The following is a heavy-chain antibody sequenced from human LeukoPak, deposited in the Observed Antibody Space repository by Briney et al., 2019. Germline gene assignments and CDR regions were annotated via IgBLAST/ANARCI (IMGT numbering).Heavy chain of an antibody. D-gene: IGHD3-10*01. CDR2: ISGSGGST. CDR3: PKGGLKSRPEYFDY. V-gene: IGHV3-23*01. CDR1: GFTFSSYA. Sequence: GGSLRLSCAASGFTFSSYAMSWVRQAPGRGLEWVSAISGSGGSTYYADSVKGRFTISRDNSKNTLYLQMNSLRAEDTAVYYCPKGGLKSRPEYFDYWGQGSLVTVSS. J-gene: IGHJ4*02.